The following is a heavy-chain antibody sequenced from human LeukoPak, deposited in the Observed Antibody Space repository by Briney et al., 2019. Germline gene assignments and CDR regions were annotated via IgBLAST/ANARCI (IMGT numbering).Heavy chain of an antibody. CDR3: ARSGHCSGTSCYAEGIDY. D-gene: IGHD2-2*01. J-gene: IGHJ4*02. V-gene: IGHV1-18*01. Sequence: WAPVKVSCKTSGYTLTRSGITWVRQAPGQGLEWMGWISGYNGDTAYAQMFQGRVTMTTDTSTSTASMELRGLRSDDTAVYYCARSGHCSGTSCYAEGIDYWGQGTLVTVSS. CDR2: ISGYNGDT. CDR1: GYTLTRSG.